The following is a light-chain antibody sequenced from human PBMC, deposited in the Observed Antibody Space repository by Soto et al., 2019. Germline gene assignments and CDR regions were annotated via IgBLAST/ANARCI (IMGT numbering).Light chain of an antibody. CDR3: QTWSTDIRV. CDR1: SGHNSYA. V-gene: IGLV4-69*01. CDR2: LNSDGSH. Sequence: QPVLTQPPSASASLGASVKPTCTLSSGHNSYAIAWHQQQPEKGPRYLMKLNSDGSHSKGDGIPDRFSGSSSGAERYLSISSLQSEDEADYYCQTWSTDIRVFGGGTKVTVL. J-gene: IGLJ3*02.